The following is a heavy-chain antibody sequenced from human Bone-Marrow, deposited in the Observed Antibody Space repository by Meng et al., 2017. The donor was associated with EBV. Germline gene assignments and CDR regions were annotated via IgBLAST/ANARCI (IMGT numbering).Heavy chain of an antibody. CDR1: GASVSSGSYY. D-gene: IGHD1-26*01. CDR2: IYYNGNT. V-gene: IGHV4-61*01. Sequence: QVQLQESGPGLVKPSETLSLTCTVSGASVSSGSYYWNWIRQPPGKGLEWIGYIYYNGNTNYNPSLKSRVTISVDTSKNQFSLKLSPVTAADTAVYYCASTSGNLIYSDYWGQGTLVTVSS. J-gene: IGHJ4*02. CDR3: ASTSGNLIYSDY.